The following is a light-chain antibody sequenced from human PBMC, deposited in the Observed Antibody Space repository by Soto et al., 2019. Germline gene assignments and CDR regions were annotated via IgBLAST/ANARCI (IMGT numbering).Light chain of an antibody. Sequence: QSVLTQPPSVSAAPGQKVTISCSGSSSNIGNNYVSWYQQLPGTAPKLLIYDNNKRPSGIPDRFSGSKSGTSATLGITGLQTGDEADYYCGTWYSSLSAVFGGGTQLTVL. CDR2: DNN. J-gene: IGLJ7*01. CDR3: GTWYSSLSAV. V-gene: IGLV1-51*01. CDR1: SSNIGNNY.